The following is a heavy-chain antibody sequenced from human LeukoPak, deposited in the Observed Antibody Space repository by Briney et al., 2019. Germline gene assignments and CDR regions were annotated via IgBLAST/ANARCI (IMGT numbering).Heavy chain of an antibody. J-gene: IGHJ4*02. D-gene: IGHD3-22*01. CDR3: AKDPYYYDSSGYDDY. CDR1: GFTFSSYA. CDR2: IRYDGSNK. Sequence: GGSLRLSCAASGFTFSSYAMSWVRQAPGKGLEWVAFIRYDGSNKYFADSVKGRFTISRDNSKNTLYLQMNSLRAEDTAVYYCAKDPYYYDSSGYDDYWGQGTLVTVSS. V-gene: IGHV3-30*02.